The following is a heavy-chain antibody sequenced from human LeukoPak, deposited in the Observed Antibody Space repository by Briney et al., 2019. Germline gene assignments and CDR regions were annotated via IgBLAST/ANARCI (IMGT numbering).Heavy chain of an antibody. CDR3: ARPVRSSSSPWFDP. D-gene: IGHD6-6*01. CDR2: ISGSGGST. Sequence: GGSLRLSCAASGFTFSSYAMSWVRQAPGKGLEWVSAISGSGGSTYYADSVKGRFTISRDNSKNTLYLQMNSLRAEDTAVYYCARPVRSSSSPWFDPWGQGTLVTVSS. CDR1: GFTFSSYA. V-gene: IGHV3-23*01. J-gene: IGHJ5*02.